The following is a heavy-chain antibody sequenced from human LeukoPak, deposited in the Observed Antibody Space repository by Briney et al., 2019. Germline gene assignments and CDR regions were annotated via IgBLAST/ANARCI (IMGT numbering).Heavy chain of an antibody. D-gene: IGHD3-22*01. Sequence: SVKVSCKASGGTSNSHAISWVRQAPGQGLEWMGRIIPNLGTTNRAQNFQDRATPTADKSTNTAYIELTGLTSDDTAVYYCATTNDGGGYQWGDFFDFWGQGTLVTVSS. CDR2: IIPNLGTT. J-gene: IGHJ4*02. CDR3: ATTNDGGGYQWGDFFDF. CDR1: GGTSNSHA. V-gene: IGHV1-69*04.